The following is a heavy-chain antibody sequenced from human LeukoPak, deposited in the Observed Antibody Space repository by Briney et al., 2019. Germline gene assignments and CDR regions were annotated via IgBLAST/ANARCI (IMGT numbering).Heavy chain of an antibody. CDR3: SKVRGSSGWYFSFPDC. CDR1: GFTFSSYA. V-gene: IGHV3-23*01. CDR2: ISGSGGST. J-gene: IGHJ4*02. Sequence: VGSLRLSCAASGFTFSSYAMSWVRQDPGKGLEWVSAISGSGGSTYYADSMKGRFTISRDNSKNTLYLQMNSLRAEGTAVYYCSKVRGSSGWYFSFPDCGGQGTLVTVSS. D-gene: IGHD6-19*01.